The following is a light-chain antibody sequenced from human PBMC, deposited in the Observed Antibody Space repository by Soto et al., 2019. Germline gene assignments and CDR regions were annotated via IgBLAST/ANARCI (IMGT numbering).Light chain of an antibody. CDR2: EVA. CDR3: SSYTNTGTLYV. V-gene: IGLV2-14*01. J-gene: IGLJ1*01. CDR1: SRDIGFYNY. Sequence: QSALTQPASVSGSPGQSITISCTGTSRDIGFYNYVSWYQQHPGKAPKLIIYEVAKRPSGVSSRFSGSKSGNTASLTISGLQAEDEADYHCSSYTNTGTLYVFGTGTKVHVL.